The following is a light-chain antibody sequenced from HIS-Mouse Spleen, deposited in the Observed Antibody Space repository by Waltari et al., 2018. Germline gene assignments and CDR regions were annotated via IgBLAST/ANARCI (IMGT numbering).Light chain of an antibody. V-gene: IGKV1-9*01. Sequence: DIQLTQSPSFLSASVGDRVTITCRASQGISSYLAWYQQKPGKAPKLLIYAASTLQSGVPSRFSGSGSETEFTLTISRLQPEDFATYYCQQRNSYPPTCGQVTKVEIK. CDR3: QQRNSYPPT. J-gene: IGKJ1*01. CDR2: AAS. CDR1: QGISSY.